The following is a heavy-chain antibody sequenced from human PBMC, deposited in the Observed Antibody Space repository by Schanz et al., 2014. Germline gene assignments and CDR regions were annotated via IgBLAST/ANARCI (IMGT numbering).Heavy chain of an antibody. CDR1: GYSFSAYY. V-gene: IGHV1-2*06. CDR2: FT. D-gene: IGHD1-1*01. CDR3: VRELSGGTFDY. Sequence: QVQLVQSGAELKNPGASVKVSCKASGYSFSAYYIHWMRQAPGQGLEWLGRFTHISQKFQGRVTMTRDTSSTTAYMELNSLSSDATAVYYCVRELSGGTFDYWGQGALVTVSS. J-gene: IGHJ4*02.